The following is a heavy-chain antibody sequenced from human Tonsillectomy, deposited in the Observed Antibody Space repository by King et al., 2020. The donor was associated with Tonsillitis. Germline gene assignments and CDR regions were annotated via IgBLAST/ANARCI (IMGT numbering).Heavy chain of an antibody. CDR2: ISSSGSHI. CDR3: ARDDLYYYDSSGYYSLDAFDI. Sequence: VQLVESGGGLVKPGGSLRLSCAASGFTFSSYSMTWVRQAPGKGLEWVSSISSSGSHIYYADSVKGRFTISRDNAKNSLYLQMNSLRAEDTAVYYCARDDLYYYDSSGYYSLDAFDIWGQGTMVTVSS. J-gene: IGHJ3*02. D-gene: IGHD3-22*01. CDR1: GFTFSSYS. V-gene: IGHV3-21*01.